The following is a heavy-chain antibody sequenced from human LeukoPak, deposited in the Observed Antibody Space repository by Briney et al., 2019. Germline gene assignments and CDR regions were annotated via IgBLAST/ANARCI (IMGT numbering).Heavy chain of an antibody. Sequence: GGSLRLSCAASGFTFSSYGMHWVRQAPGKGLEWVAFIRYDGNSQYFVDSVKGRFTISRDNSKNTLFLQMNSLRPEDTAVYYCGKDAGTISWDDPLGYWGQGTLVTVSS. V-gene: IGHV3-30*02. CDR3: GKDAGTISWDDPLGY. CDR1: GFTFSSYG. J-gene: IGHJ4*02. D-gene: IGHD1-1*01. CDR2: IRYDGNSQ.